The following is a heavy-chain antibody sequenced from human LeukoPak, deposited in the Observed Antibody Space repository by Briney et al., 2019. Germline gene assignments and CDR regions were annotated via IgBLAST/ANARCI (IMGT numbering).Heavy chain of an antibody. V-gene: IGHV3-30*02. CDR2: IRYDGSNK. Sequence: PGGSLRLSCAASGFTFSSYGMHWVRQAPGKGLEWVAFIRYDGSNKYYADSVKGQFTISRDNSKNTLYLQMNSLRAEDTAVYYCAKGRLAAPIFDYWGQGTLVTVSS. J-gene: IGHJ4*02. CDR3: AKGRLAAPIFDY. D-gene: IGHD6-13*01. CDR1: GFTFSSYG.